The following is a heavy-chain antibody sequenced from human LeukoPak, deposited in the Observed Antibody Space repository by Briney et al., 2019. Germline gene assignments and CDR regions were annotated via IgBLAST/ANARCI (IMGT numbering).Heavy chain of an antibody. CDR3: ARVRLADERAWAY. CDR2: ITPKSGDT. D-gene: IGHD3-3*02. CDR1: GYTFSDFY. Sequence: ASVKVSCKASGYTFSDFYIHWVRQAPGQGLEYVGWITPKSGDTYSPQRFQGRVTMTRDASISTAYMELSSLRSDDTAVYFCARVRLADERAWAYWGQGTLVTVSS. J-gene: IGHJ4*02. V-gene: IGHV1-2*02.